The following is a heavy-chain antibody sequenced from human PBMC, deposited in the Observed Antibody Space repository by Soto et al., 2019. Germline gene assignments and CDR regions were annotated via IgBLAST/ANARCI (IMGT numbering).Heavy chain of an antibody. Sequence: PSETLSLTCAVYGGSFSGYYWSWIRQPPGKGLEWIGEINHSGSTNYSPSLKSRVTISLDTSKNQFSLNLSSVTAADTAVYYCARMGSSTLYSFDYWGQGTLVTVSS. CDR2: INHSGST. V-gene: IGHV4-34*01. D-gene: IGHD6-13*01. CDR3: ARMGSSTLYSFDY. J-gene: IGHJ4*02. CDR1: GGSFSGYY.